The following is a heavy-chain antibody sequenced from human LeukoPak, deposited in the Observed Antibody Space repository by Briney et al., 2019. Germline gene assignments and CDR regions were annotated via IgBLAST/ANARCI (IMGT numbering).Heavy chain of an antibody. D-gene: IGHD3-10*01. CDR1: GFTFSSYS. Sequence: PGGSLRLSCAASGFTFSSYSMNWVRQAPGKGLEWVSSISSSSSYIYYADSVKGRFTISRDNAKNSLYLQMNSLRAEDTAVYYCARDLISGGYSDYWGQGTLVTVSS. V-gene: IGHV3-21*01. CDR3: ARDLISGGYSDY. J-gene: IGHJ4*02. CDR2: ISSSSSYI.